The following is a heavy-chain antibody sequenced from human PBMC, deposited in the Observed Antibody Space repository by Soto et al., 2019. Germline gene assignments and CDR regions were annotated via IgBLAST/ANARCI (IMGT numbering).Heavy chain of an antibody. V-gene: IGHV4-39*01. D-gene: IGHD7-27*01. J-gene: IGHJ4*02. CDR3: ARIGWGGDS. CDR1: GGSISSSSSY. Sequence: PSETLSLTCTVSGGSISSSSSYWTFVRQTPGKGLEWIATIHYTGSPYYNPSFNSRVTISIDTSRNQFSLKVNSVTAADTAVYFCARIGWGGDSWGQGTLVTVSS. CDR2: IHYTGSP.